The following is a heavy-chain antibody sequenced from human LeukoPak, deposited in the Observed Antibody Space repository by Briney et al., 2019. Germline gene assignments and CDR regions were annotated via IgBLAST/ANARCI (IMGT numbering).Heavy chain of an antibody. J-gene: IGHJ4*02. CDR3: ARAHVVPAAQEIDY. Sequence: GASVQVSCKPSGYTFPSYGISWVRQPPAQGLESMGWISAYNGNTNYAQKLQGRVTMTTDTSTSTAYMELRSLRSDDTAVYYCARAHVVPAAQEIDYWGQGTLVTVSS. CDR2: ISAYNGNT. D-gene: IGHD2-2*01. CDR1: GYTFPSYG. V-gene: IGHV1-18*01.